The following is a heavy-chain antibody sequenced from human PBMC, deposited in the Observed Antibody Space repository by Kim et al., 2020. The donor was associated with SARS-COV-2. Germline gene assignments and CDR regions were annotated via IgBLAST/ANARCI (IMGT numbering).Heavy chain of an antibody. D-gene: IGHD6-13*01. CDR3: ARSVSSAGSFYY. V-gene: IGHV3-11*06. Sequence: TNYADSVKGRFTISRAHAKNSLYLQMNSLRAADTAVYYCARSVSSAGSFYYWGHGTL. CDR2: T. J-gene: IGHJ4*01.